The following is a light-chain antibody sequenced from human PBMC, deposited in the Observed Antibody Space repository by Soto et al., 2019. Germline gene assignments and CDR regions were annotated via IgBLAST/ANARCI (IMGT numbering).Light chain of an antibody. CDR2: LEGSGSY. CDR3: ETWATNIRV. J-gene: IGLJ2*01. CDR1: SGHNSYI. Sequence: QTVVTQSSSASASLGSSVKLTCTLSSGHNSYIIAWHQHQPGKAPRYLMKLEGSGSYNKGSGIPDRFSGSSSGADRFLTISNLQSDDEADYYCETWATNIRVFGGGTKLTVL. V-gene: IGLV4-60*03.